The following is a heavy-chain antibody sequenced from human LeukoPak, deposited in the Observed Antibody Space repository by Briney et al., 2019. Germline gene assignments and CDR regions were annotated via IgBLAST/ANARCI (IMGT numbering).Heavy chain of an antibody. CDR1: GGSISSSSYY. CDR3: VGSGTYSDDAFDI. Sequence: PSETLSLTCTVSGGSISSSSYYWGWIRQAPGKGLEWIGYMYYSGTAYYNMSLKRRVTISVDTSKNQFSLKLSSVTATDTAVYYCVGSGTYSDDAFDIWGQGTMVTVSS. J-gene: IGHJ3*02. V-gene: IGHV4-39*01. D-gene: IGHD3-10*01. CDR2: MYYSGTA.